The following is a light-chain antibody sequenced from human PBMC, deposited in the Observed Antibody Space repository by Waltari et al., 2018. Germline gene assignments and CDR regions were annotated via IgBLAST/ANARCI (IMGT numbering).Light chain of an antibody. V-gene: IGKV1-12*01. J-gene: IGKJ1*01. CDR3: QQTNTFPLT. Sequence: DIQMTQSPSSVSASVGDSVTITCRASQDISGRLAWYQQKPGVAPKPRIYGASKLLNGVPSRFSGGGAGTDFTLTVSSLQSEDFATYFCQQTNTFPLTFGPGTRVEIK. CDR1: QDISGR. CDR2: GAS.